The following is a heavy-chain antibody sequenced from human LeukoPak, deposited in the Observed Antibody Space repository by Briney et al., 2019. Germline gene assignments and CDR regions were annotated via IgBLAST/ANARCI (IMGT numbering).Heavy chain of an antibody. J-gene: IGHJ4*02. CDR1: GGSISRYY. Sequence: SETLSLTCTVSGGSISRYYWSWVRQPAGEGLEWIGYIYFRGGTDYNPSLERRVKISGDTAKSEFSLKMTSVTAADTAVYYCARGRLIVAPGVYYFEYWGQGTLVTVSS. CDR3: ARGRLIVAPGVYYFEY. CDR2: IYFRGGT. D-gene: IGHD2-8*01. V-gene: IGHV4-4*09.